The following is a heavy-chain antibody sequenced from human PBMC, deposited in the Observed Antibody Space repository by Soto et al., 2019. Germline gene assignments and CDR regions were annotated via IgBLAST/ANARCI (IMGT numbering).Heavy chain of an antibody. CDR1: GGSISSGGYY. V-gene: IGHV4-31*03. D-gene: IGHD2-15*01. Sequence: TSETLSLTCTVSGGSISSGGYYWSWIRQHPGKGLEWIGYIYYSGSTYYNPSLKSRVTISVDTSKNQFSLKLSSVTAADTAVYYCARGPVVTTSYYFDYWGQGTLVTVSS. J-gene: IGHJ4*02. CDR3: ARGPVVTTSYYFDY. CDR2: IYYSGST.